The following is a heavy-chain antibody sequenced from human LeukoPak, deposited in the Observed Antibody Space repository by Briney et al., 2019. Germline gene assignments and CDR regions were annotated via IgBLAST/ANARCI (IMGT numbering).Heavy chain of an antibody. D-gene: IGHD2-2*01. CDR1: GGSFSGYY. Sequence: SETLSLTCAVYGGSFSGYYWSWIRQPPGKGLEWIGEIKHSGSTNYNPSLKSRVTISVDTSKNQFSLKLSSVTAADTAVYYCARGRYCSSTSCYNWFDPWGQGTLVTVSS. J-gene: IGHJ5*02. CDR2: IKHSGST. V-gene: IGHV4-34*01. CDR3: ARGRYCSSTSCYNWFDP.